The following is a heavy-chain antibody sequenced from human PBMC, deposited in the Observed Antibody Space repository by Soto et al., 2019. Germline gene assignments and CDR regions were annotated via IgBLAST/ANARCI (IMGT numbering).Heavy chain of an antibody. J-gene: IGHJ5*02. CDR2: IIPIFGTA. CDR1: GGTFSSYA. CDR3: ARSYYYGSGSYFWIDP. V-gene: IGHV1-69*13. Sequence: GASVKVSCKASGGTFSSYAISWVRQAPGQGLEWMGGIIPIFGTANYAQKFQGRVTITADESTSTAYMELSSLRSEDTAVYYCARSYYYGSGSYFWIDPWGQGTLVTVSS. D-gene: IGHD3-10*01.